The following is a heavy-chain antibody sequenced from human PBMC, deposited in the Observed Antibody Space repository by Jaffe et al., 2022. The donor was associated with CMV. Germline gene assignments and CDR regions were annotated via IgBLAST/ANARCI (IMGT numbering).Heavy chain of an antibody. J-gene: IGHJ4*02. CDR3: ARDRPNWVRENAYYFDY. D-gene: IGHD3-10*01. CDR1: GFTFSSYW. CDR2: IKQDGSEK. Sequence: EVQLVESGGGLVQPGGSLRLSCAASGFTFSSYWMSWVRQAPGKGLEWVANIKQDGSEKYYVDSVKGRFTISRDNAKNSLYLQMNSLRAEDTAVYYCARDRPNWVRENAYYFDYWGQGTLVTVSS. V-gene: IGHV3-7*03.